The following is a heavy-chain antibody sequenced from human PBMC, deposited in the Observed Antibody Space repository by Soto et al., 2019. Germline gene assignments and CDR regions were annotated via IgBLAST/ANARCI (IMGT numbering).Heavy chain of an antibody. CDR1: GGSITSGGYY. Sequence: PSETLSLTCTFSGGSITSGGYYWSWMRQHPGKGLEWIGYINYSGSTYYNPSLKSRVTISADTSKNHFSLKLNSVTAADTAVYYCARHITVHSPFEYWGQGTLVIVSS. D-gene: IGHD4-4*01. V-gene: IGHV4-31*03. CDR3: ARHITVHSPFEY. J-gene: IGHJ4*02. CDR2: INYSGST.